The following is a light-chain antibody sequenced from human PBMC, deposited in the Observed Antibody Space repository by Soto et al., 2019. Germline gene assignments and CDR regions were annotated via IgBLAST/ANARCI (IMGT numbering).Light chain of an antibody. Sequence: EIVLTQSPGTLSLSPGERATLSCXASQSVTSDFLAWYQQKPGQAPRLLIYGVSRRATGIPDRFSGSGSGTDFTLTISRLEPEDFAVFYCQQYGSSSLTFGGGTKVDIK. J-gene: IGKJ4*01. CDR3: QQYGSSSLT. V-gene: IGKV3-20*01. CDR2: GVS. CDR1: QSVTSDF.